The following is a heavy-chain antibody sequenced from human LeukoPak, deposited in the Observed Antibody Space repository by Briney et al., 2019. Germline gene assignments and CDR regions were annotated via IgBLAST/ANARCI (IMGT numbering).Heavy chain of an antibody. V-gene: IGHV1-46*01. Sequence: AASVKVSCKASGYTFTSYYMHWVRQAPGQGLEWMGIINPSGGSTSYAQKFQGRVTMTRDMSTSTVYMELSSLRSEDTAVYYCARIPIRHSSGWYWSWFDPWGQGTLVTVSS. CDR3: ARIPIRHSSGWYWSWFDP. J-gene: IGHJ5*02. CDR2: INPSGGST. D-gene: IGHD6-19*01. CDR1: GYTFTSYY.